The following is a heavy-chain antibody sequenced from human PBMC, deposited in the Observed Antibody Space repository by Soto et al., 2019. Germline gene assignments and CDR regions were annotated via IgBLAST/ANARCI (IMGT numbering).Heavy chain of an antibody. CDR3: ARDGSSCYSSFDY. CDR1: GGSISSGGYY. J-gene: IGHJ4*02. V-gene: IGHV4-31*03. Sequence: QVQLQESGPGLVKPSQTLSLTCTVSGGSISSGGYYWSWIRQHPGKGLEWIGYIYSSGSTYYNPSLKSRVTISVDTSKNQFSLKLSAVTAADTAVYYCARDGSSCYSSFDYWGQGTLVTVSS. CDR2: IYSSGST. D-gene: IGHD3-22*01.